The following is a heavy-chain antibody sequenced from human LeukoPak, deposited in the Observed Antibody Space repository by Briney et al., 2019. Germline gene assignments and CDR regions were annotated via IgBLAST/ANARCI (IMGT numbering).Heavy chain of an antibody. V-gene: IGHV3-53*01. D-gene: IGHD2-21*02. Sequence: EGSLRLSCAASGFVVGGNYVSWVRQAPGKGLEWVSVIYSGGSTYYADSVKGRFSTSRDSSTSTLFLQMDSLRVEDTAMYYCARPTDGDSTRYGMDVWGQGTTVIVSS. J-gene: IGHJ6*02. CDR1: GFVVGGNY. CDR2: IYSGGST. CDR3: ARPTDGDSTRYGMDV.